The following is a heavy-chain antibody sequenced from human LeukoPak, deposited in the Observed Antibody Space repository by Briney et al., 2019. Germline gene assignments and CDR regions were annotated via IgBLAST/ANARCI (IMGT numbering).Heavy chain of an antibody. D-gene: IGHD3-10*01. CDR1: GGSISSYY. Sequence: SETLSLTCAVSGGSISSYYWSWIRQPAGKGLEWIGRIYASGSTNYSPSLKSRVTMSVDTSKNQFSLKLSSVTAADTAVYYCAVTMVRGVSGMDVWGPGTTVTVSS. CDR2: IYASGST. J-gene: IGHJ6*02. V-gene: IGHV4-4*07. CDR3: AVTMVRGVSGMDV.